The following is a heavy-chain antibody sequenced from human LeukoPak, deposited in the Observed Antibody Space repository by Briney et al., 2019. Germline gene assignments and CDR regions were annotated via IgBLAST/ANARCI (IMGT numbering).Heavy chain of an antibody. CDR1: GGSISSYY. J-gene: IGHJ5*02. Sequence: SETLSLTCTVSGGSISSYYWSWIRQPPGKGLGWIGYIYYSGSTNYNPSLKSRVTISVDTSKNQFSLKLSSVTAADTAVYYCARIDRRYSGYSNWFDPWGQGTLVTVSS. CDR3: ARIDRRYSGYSNWFDP. D-gene: IGHD5-12*01. CDR2: IYYSGST. V-gene: IGHV4-59*01.